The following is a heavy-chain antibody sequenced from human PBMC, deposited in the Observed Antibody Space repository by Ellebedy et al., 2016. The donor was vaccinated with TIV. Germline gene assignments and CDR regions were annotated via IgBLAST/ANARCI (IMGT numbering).Heavy chain of an antibody. CDR2: ISSSVNTI. Sequence: PGGSLRLSCAASGFTFSDYYMSWIRQAPGKGLEWVSYISSSVNTIYYADSVKGRFTISRDNAKNSLYLQMNSLRAEDTAVYYCAREDIVVVPAAEEYYYYGMDVWGQGTTVTVS. V-gene: IGHV3-11*04. D-gene: IGHD2-2*01. CDR3: AREDIVVVPAAEEYYYYGMDV. J-gene: IGHJ6*02. CDR1: GFTFSDYY.